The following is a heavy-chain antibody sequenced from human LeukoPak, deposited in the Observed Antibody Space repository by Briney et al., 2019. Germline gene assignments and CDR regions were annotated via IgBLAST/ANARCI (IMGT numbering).Heavy chain of an antibody. J-gene: IGHJ4*02. CDR1: GGSISSSGYY. V-gene: IGHV4-39*07. CDR2: IDYSGDT. CDR3: VRLVSATGNFDL. Sequence: SETLSLTCTVSGGSISSSGYYWGWIRQPPGKGLEWIENIDYSGDTYYNPSLKSRVTISVDTSKNQFSLNLRSVTAADTAVYYCVRLVSATGNFDLWGQGALVTVSS. D-gene: IGHD1-1*01.